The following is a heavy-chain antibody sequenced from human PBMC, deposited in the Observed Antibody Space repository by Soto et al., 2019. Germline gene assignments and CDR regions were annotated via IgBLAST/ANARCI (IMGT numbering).Heavy chain of an antibody. CDR3: ARERQWPDKWYFEY. D-gene: IGHD6-19*01. CDR1: VVSISSYY. Sequence: SETLSLTCTVSVVSISSYYWSCIRHAPGKGLEWIGYIYYSGSTNYNPSLKSRVTISVDTSKNQFSLKLSSVTAADTAVYYCARERQWPDKWYFEYWGQGTLVNVSS. J-gene: IGHJ4*02. V-gene: IGHV4-59*01. CDR2: IYYSGST.